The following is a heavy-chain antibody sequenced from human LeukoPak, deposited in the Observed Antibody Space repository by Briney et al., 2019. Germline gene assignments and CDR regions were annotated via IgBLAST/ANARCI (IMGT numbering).Heavy chain of an antibody. Sequence: SETLPLTCAVSGYSISSGYYWGWIRQPPGKGLEWIGSIYHSGSTYYNPSLKSRVTISVDTSKNQFSLKLSSVTAADTAVYYCARHGFGYSSSSRVDYWGQGTLVTVSS. CDR2: IYHSGST. CDR3: ARHGFGYSSSSRVDY. CDR1: GYSISSGYY. J-gene: IGHJ4*02. D-gene: IGHD6-6*01. V-gene: IGHV4-38-2*01.